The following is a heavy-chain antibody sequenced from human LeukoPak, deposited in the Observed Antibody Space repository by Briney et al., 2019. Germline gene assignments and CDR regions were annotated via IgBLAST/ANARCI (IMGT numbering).Heavy chain of an antibody. CDR2: ISYDGSNK. V-gene: IGHV3-30*18. J-gene: IGHJ1*01. D-gene: IGHD2-2*01. CDR1: GFTFSSYG. CDR3: AKLRGVVPARGEYFQH. Sequence: GGSLRLSCAASGFTFSSYGMHWVRQAPGKGLEWVAVISYDGSNKYYADSVKGRFTISRDNSKNTLYLQMNSLRAEDTAVYYCAKLRGVVPARGEYFQHWGQGTLVTVSS.